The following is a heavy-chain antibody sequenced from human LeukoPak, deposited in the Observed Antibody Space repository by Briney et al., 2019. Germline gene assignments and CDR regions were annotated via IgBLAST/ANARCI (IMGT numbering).Heavy chain of an antibody. J-gene: IGHJ4*02. D-gene: IGHD3-10*01. CDR2: IRYDGSYK. CDR1: GFTFSSYG. Sequence: PGGSLRLSCAASGFTFSSYGMHWVRQAPGKGLDWVAFIRYDGSYKYYADSVKGRFTISRDNSKNTLYLQMNSLRAEDTAVYYCANLGSGSHDYWGQGTLVTVSS. CDR3: ANLGSGSHDY. V-gene: IGHV3-30*02.